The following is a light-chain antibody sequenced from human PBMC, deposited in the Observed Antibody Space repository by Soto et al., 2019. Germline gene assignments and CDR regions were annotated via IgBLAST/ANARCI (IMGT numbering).Light chain of an antibody. V-gene: IGKV3-15*01. J-gene: IGKJ1*01. Sequence: EVVLTQSPATLSVSPGDRATLWCRASQDIGSAVAWYHQRSGQAPRLLIFDASIRVPTTPARFSGSVSGTEFTLTISSLQSEDFAVYYCQQYNNWPPWTFGQGTKVDIK. CDR1: QDIGSA. CDR2: DAS. CDR3: QQYNNWPPWT.